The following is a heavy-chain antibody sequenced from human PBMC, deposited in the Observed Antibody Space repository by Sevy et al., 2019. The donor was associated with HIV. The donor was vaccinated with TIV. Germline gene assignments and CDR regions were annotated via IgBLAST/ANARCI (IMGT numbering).Heavy chain of an antibody. CDR2: IYYTGTT. D-gene: IGHD4-4*01. CDR1: GDSINNGDYY. J-gene: IGHJ5*02. Sequence: SETLSLTCTVSGDSINNGDYYWSWIRQHPGKGLEWIGKIYYTGTTYYNPSLKSRLRISVERSENTLSLSLRSVTAADTAVYYCARTTVTTLSSARNNWFDPWGQGILVTVSS. CDR3: ARTTVTTLSSARNNWFDP. V-gene: IGHV4-31*03.